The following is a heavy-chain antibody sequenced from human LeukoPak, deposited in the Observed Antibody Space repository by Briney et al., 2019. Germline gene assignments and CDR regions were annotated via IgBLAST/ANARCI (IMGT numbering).Heavy chain of an antibody. CDR3: ARGLGYSSSLLPGGY. CDR1: GGSFSGYY. CDR2: INHSGST. J-gene: IGHJ4*02. V-gene: IGHV4-34*01. Sequence: SETLSLTCAVYGGSFSGYYWSWIRQPPGKGLEWIGEINHSGSTNYNPSLKSRVTTSVDTSKNQFSLKLSSVTAADTAVYYCARGLGYSSSLLPGGYWGQGTLVTVSS. D-gene: IGHD6-6*01.